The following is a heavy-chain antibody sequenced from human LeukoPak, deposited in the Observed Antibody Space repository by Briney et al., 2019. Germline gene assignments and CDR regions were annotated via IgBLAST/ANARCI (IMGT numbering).Heavy chain of an antibody. CDR1: GYTFSNFG. CDR3: ARDGTSTDDY. J-gene: IGHJ4*02. D-gene: IGHD2-2*01. Sequence: ASVKVSCRTSGYTFSNFGINWVRQAPGQGLEWMGWISGNNDNPNYGQKFQGRFTVTTDSSTSTAYMELRNLRFDDTAVYYCARDGTSTDDYWGQGTLVTVSS. V-gene: IGHV1-18*01. CDR2: ISGNNDNP.